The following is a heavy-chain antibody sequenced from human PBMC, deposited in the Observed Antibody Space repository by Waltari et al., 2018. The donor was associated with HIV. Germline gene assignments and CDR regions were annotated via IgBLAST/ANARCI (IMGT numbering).Heavy chain of an antibody. J-gene: IGHJ4*02. CDR3: AKARYYDFWSGYTGYYFDY. CDR2: ISYDGSNK. CDR1: GFTFSSYG. Sequence: QVQLVESGGGVVQPGRSLRLSCAASGFTFSSYGMHWVRQAPGKGLEWVAVISYDGSNKYYADSVKGRFTISRDNSKNTLYLQMNSLRAEDTAVYYCAKARYYDFWSGYTGYYFDYWGQGTLVTVSS. V-gene: IGHV3-30*18. D-gene: IGHD3-3*01.